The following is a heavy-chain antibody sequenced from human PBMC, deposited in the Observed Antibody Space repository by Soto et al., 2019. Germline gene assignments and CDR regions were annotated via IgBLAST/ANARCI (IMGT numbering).Heavy chain of an antibody. D-gene: IGHD2-2*01. J-gene: IGHJ4*02. CDR2: IYHSGST. CDR3: ANSRCITTSCYFDY. CDR1: GASISSSNW. Sequence: PSETLFLTCAVSGASISSSNWWSWVRQPPGKGLEWIGEIYHSGSTNYNPSLKSRVAISVDKSKNQFSLKLSSVTAADTAVYYCANSRCITTSCYFDYWGQGTLVTVSS. V-gene: IGHV4-4*02.